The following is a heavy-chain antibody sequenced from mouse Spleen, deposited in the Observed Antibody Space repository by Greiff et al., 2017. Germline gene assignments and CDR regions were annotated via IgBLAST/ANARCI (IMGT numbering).Heavy chain of an antibody. D-gene: IGHD2-14*01. V-gene: IGHV6-6*01. CDR2: IRNKANNHAT. J-gene: IGHJ4*01. Sequence: EVKVVESGGGLMQPGGSMKLSCAASGFTFSDAWMDWVRQSPEKGLEWVAEIRNKANNHATYYAESVKGRFTISRDDSKSSVYLQMNSLRAEDTGIYYCTTACVRRRYYAMDYWGQGTSVTVSS. CDR1: GFTFSDAW. CDR3: TTACVRRRYYAMDY.